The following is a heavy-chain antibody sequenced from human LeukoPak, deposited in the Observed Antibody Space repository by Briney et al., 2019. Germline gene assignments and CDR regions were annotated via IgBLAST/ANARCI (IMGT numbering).Heavy chain of an antibody. D-gene: IGHD3-10*01. J-gene: IGHJ4*02. CDR1: GGSFSGYY. V-gene: IGHV4-34*01. CDR3: ARSRRGVDY. CDR2: INHSGST. Sequence: SETLSLTCAVYGGSFSGYYWSWIRQPPGKGLEWIGEINHSGSTNYNPSLTRRVTISVDTSKNQFSLKLSSVTAADTAVYYCARSRRGVDYWGQGTLVTVSS.